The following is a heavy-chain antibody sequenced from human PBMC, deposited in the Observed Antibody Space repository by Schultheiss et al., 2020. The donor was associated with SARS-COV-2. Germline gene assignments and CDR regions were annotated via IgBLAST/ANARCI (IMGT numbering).Heavy chain of an antibody. J-gene: IGHJ4*02. D-gene: IGHD6-13*01. Sequence: GGSLRLSCAASGFTFSSYAMNWVRQAPGKGLEWVSAISGSSSYIYYADSVKGRFTISRDNAKNSLYLQMNSLRAEDTAVYYCVIHCGSWYCYWFDYWGQGTLVTVSS. CDR3: VIHCGSWYCYWFDY. CDR1: GFTFSSYA. CDR2: ISGSSSYI. V-gene: IGHV3-21*01.